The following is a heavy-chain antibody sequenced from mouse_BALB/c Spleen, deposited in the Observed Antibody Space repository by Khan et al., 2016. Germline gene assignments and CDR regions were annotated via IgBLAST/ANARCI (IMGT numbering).Heavy chain of an antibody. CDR1: GFTFSDYY. CDR3: AREGLRRGFAY. J-gene: IGHJ3*01. CDR2: ISDGGSYT. Sequence: EVELVESGGGLVKPGGSLKLSCAASGFTFSDYYMYWVRQTPEKRLEWVATISDGGSYTYYPDSVKGRFTISRDNAKNNLYLQMSSLKSKDTARYYCAREGLRRGFAYWGQGTLVTVSA. V-gene: IGHV5-4*02. D-gene: IGHD2-4*01.